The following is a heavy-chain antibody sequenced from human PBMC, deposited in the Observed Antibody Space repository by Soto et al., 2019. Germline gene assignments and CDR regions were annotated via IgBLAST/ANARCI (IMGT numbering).Heavy chain of an antibody. Sequence: GGSLRLSCAASGFTFSSYWMHWVRQAPGKGLVWVSRINSAGTSTSYADSVKGRFTISRDNAKNTLYLQMNSLRAEDTAVYYCARDTQGSGWNYYYYGMDVWGQGTTVTVSS. D-gene: IGHD6-19*01. CDR2: INSAGTST. CDR1: GFTFSSYW. CDR3: ARDTQGSGWNYYYYGMDV. V-gene: IGHV3-74*01. J-gene: IGHJ6*02.